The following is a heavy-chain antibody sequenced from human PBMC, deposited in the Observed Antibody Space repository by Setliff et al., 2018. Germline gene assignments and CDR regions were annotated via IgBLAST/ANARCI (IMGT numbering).Heavy chain of an antibody. D-gene: IGHD1-26*01. V-gene: IGHV3-7*01. CDR3: AKDFGGTARNWFDP. Sequence: PGGSLRLSCAASGFTFSSYWMGWVRQAPGKGLEWVANIKQDGSEKYYVDSVKGRFTISRDNAKNSLYLQMNSLRAEDTAVYYCAKDFGGTARNWFDPWGQGTLVTVSS. CDR1: GFTFSSYW. CDR2: IKQDGSEK. J-gene: IGHJ5*02.